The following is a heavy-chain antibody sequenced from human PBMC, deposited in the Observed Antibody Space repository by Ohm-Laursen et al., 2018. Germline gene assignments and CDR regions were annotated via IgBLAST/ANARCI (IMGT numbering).Heavy chain of an antibody. CDR3: ANWVVPGGSDGFDV. J-gene: IGHJ3*01. Sequence: TLSLTCTVYSGSFTAYYWTWVRQPPGKGLEWIGEINHSGTINYNPSLKGRVTISTDTSKNHFPLRLTSVTAADTAVYYCANWVVPGGSDGFDVWGQGTMVTVSP. V-gene: IGHV4-34*01. CDR1: SGSFTAYY. CDR2: INHSGTI. D-gene: IGHD2-2*01.